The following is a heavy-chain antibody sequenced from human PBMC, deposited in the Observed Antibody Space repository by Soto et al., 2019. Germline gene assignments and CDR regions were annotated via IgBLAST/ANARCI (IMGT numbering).Heavy chain of an antibody. CDR2: IKQDGSEK. Sequence: GGSLRLSCAASGFTFSNYWMTWVRQAPGKGLEWVANIKQDGSEKHYVDSVKGRFTISRDNGKKSVYLQMNSLRAEDTAVYYCASQRSDGYFGDYWGQGTLVTVSS. D-gene: IGHD5-12*01. J-gene: IGHJ4*02. V-gene: IGHV3-7*01. CDR1: GFTFSNYW. CDR3: ASQRSDGYFGDY.